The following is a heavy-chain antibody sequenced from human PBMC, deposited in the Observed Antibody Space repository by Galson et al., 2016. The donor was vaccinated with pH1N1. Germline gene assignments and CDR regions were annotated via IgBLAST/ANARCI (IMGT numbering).Heavy chain of an antibody. D-gene: IGHD3-16*01. CDR2: IYKSGSS. J-gene: IGHJ4*02. CDR1: DDSISNPIYN. V-gene: IGHV4-39*07. Sequence: SETLSLTCTVSDDSISNPIYNWGWIRQPPGKGLEWIGSIYKSGSSYYNPSLKSRVTISLDTSKNQFSLKLTSMTAADTAVYYCARDKGRLGAPGYWGQGTLVTVSS. CDR3: ARDKGRLGAPGY.